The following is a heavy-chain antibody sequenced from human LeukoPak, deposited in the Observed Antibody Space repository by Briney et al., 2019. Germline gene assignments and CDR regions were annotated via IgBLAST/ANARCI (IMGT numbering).Heavy chain of an antibody. V-gene: IGHV1-2*02. CDR3: ARGVLGGGAFDF. CDR1: GYTFTDYY. CDR2: INPNSGGT. J-gene: IGHJ3*01. D-gene: IGHD3-16*01. Sequence: ASVKVSCKASGYTFTDYYVHWVRQAPGQGLEWMGWINPNSGGTKYAQKFQGRVTMTRDTSINTAYMELSSLRSDDPAVYYCARGVLGGGAFDFWAQGTMVGVSS.